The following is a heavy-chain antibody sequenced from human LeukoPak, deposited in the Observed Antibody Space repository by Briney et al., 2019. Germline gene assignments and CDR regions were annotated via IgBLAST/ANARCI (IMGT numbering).Heavy chain of an antibody. Sequence: SETLSLTCTVSGGSISSSSYYWGWIRQPPGKGLEWIGSIYYSGSTYYNPSLKSRVTISVDTSKHQFSLKLSSVTAADTAVYYCASYGQNYDFWSGYYYYYYMDVWGKGTTVTVSS. D-gene: IGHD3-3*01. V-gene: IGHV4-39*01. J-gene: IGHJ6*03. CDR2: IYYSGST. CDR3: ASYGQNYDFWSGYYYYYYMDV. CDR1: GGSISSSSYY.